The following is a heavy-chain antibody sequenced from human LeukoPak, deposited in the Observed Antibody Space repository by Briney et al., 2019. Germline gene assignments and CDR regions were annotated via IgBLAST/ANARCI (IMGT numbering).Heavy chain of an antibody. CDR2: IQYDGSNK. D-gene: IGHD2-15*01. CDR3: AKSYCSGGSCFSDY. J-gene: IGHJ4*02. CDR1: GFTFSNYG. V-gene: IGHV3-30*02. Sequence: GGSLRLSCAASGFTFSNYGMHWVRQAPGKGLEWVALIQYDGSNKYYADSVKGQFTISRDNSKNTLYLQMNSLRAEDTAVYYCAKSYCSGGSCFSDYWGQGTLVTVSS.